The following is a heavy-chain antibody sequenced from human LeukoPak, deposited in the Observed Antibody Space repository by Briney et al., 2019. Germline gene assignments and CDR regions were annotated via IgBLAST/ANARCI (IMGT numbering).Heavy chain of an antibody. CDR2: MNPNSGNT. CDR1: GYTFTSYD. J-gene: IGHJ4*02. Sequence: ASVKVSCKASGYTFTSYDINWVRQATGQGLEWMGWMNPNSGNTGYAQKFQGRVTMTRNTSISTAYMELSSLRSEDTAVYYCARGREIPTDFDYWGLGTLVTVSS. CDR3: ARGREIPTDFDY. D-gene: IGHD2-2*02. V-gene: IGHV1-8*01.